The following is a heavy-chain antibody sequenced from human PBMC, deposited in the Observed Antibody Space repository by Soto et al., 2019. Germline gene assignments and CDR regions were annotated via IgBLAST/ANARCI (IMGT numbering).Heavy chain of an antibody. CDR1: GFTFSSYG. J-gene: IGHJ4*02. CDR3: ARDYDILTGSVFFDY. D-gene: IGHD3-9*01. CDR2: IWYDGSNK. Sequence: GSLRLSCAASGFTFSSYGMHWVRQAPGKGLEWVAVIWYDGSNKYYADSVKGRFTISRDNSKNTLYLQMNSLRAEDTAVYYCARDYDILTGSVFFDYWGQGTLVTVSS. V-gene: IGHV3-33*01.